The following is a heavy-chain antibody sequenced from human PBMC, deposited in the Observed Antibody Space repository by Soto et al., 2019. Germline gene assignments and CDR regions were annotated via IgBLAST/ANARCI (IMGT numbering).Heavy chain of an antibody. D-gene: IGHD3-10*01. J-gene: IGHJ4*02. CDR2: IDYSGSS. CDR1: GGSVSSGNYY. CDR3: ARGPSYGSGSYYPDY. Sequence: SETLSLTCTVSGGSVSSGNYYWSWIRQPPGKGLEWIGYIDYSGSSNYNPSLKSRVAISVDTSKNQFSLTLSSVTAADTAIYYCARGPSYGSGSYYPDYWSQGTLVTVSS. V-gene: IGHV4-61*01.